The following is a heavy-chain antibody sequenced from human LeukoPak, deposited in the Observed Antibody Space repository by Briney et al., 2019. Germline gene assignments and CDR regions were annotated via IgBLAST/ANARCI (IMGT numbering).Heavy chain of an antibody. D-gene: IGHD6-19*01. CDR3: AKAGAVAGWGGLNWFDP. CDR2: IRYDGSNK. CDR1: GFTFSSYD. V-gene: IGHV3-30*02. J-gene: IGHJ5*02. Sequence: GGSLRLSCVVSGFTFSSYDMHWVRQAAGKGLESVAFIRYDGSNKYYADFVKGRFTISRDNSKNTLYLQMNSLRAEDTAVFYCAKAGAVAGWGGLNWFDPWGQGTLVIVSS.